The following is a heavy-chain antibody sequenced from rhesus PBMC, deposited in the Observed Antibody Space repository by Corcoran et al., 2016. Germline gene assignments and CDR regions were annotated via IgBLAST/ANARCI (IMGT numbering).Heavy chain of an antibody. J-gene: IGHJ4*01. CDR2: IDWDDDK. Sequence: QVTLKESGPALVKPTQTLTLTCNFSGFSISTSGMGVGWIRQPPGKALEGLALIDWDDDKYYRTSLKSRLTISKDTSKNQFVLTMTNMDPVDTATYYCARILIAAGYYFDYWGQGVLVTVSS. D-gene: IGHD6-13*01. CDR3: ARILIAAGYYFDY. CDR1: GFSISTSGMG. V-gene: IGHV2-174*01.